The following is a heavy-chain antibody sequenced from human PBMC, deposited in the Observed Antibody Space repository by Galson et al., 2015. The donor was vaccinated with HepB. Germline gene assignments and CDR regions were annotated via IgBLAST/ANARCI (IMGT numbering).Heavy chain of an antibody. D-gene: IGHD4-11*01. CDR2: ISYDGTNK. V-gene: IGHV3-30*04. CDR1: GFTFSTYT. CDR3: ARACSTPRTTALRNNWFDP. Sequence: SLRLFCAASGFTFSTYTMHWFRQAPGKGLEWVSLISYDGTNKYYVDSVKGRFTISRDNSKNTLYLEMNSLRPDDTAVYYCARACSTPRTTALRNNWFDPWGQGTLVTVSS. J-gene: IGHJ5*02.